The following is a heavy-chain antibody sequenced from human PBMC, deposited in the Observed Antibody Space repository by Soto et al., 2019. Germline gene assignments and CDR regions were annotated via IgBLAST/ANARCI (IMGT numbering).Heavy chain of an antibody. V-gene: IGHV4-31*03. Sequence: PSETLSLTCTVSGGSISSGSYYWSWIRQHPGKGLEWIGYIYSSGSTYYNPSLKGRVTISLDTSKNHFSLKLSSVTAADTAVYYCARKGSGSPHDASDVWGQGTMVT. CDR3: ARKGSGSPHDASDV. D-gene: IGHD6-19*01. J-gene: IGHJ3*01. CDR1: GGSISSGSYY. CDR2: IYSSGST.